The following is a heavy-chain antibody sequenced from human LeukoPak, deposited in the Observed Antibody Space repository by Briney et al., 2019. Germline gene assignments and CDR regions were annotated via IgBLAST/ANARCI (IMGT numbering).Heavy chain of an antibody. V-gene: IGHV1-2*02. D-gene: IGHD6-13*01. CDR1: GYTFTGYY. Sequence: ASVKVSCKASGYTFTGYYMHWVRQAPGQGLEWMGWINPNSGGTNYAQKFQGRVTMTRDTSISTAYMELSSLRSEDTTVYYCARAYQQLETYYYYYYMDVWGKGTTVTVSS. CDR3: ARAYQQLETYYYYYYMDV. CDR2: INPNSGGT. J-gene: IGHJ6*03.